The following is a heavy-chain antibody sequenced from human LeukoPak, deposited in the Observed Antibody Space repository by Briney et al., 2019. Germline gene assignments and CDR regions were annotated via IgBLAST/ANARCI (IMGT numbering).Heavy chain of an antibody. Sequence: PGGFLRLSCAASGFTFSSYAMSWVRQAPGKGLEWVEAISGSGGSNYYAASVKGRFTISRDNSKNTLYLQMNSLRAEDTAVYYCAKDTRAVAGTDLYYGMDVWGQGTTVTVSS. D-gene: IGHD6-19*01. J-gene: IGHJ6*02. V-gene: IGHV3-23*01. CDR1: GFTFSSYA. CDR2: ISGSGGSN. CDR3: AKDTRAVAGTDLYYGMDV.